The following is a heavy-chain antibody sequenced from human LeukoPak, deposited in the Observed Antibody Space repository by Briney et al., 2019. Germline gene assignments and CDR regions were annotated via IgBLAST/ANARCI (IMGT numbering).Heavy chain of an antibody. CDR2: IKQDGSEK. CDR3: AKDLIRRIVVDYYYGMDV. D-gene: IGHD2-15*01. J-gene: IGHJ6*02. Sequence: GALRLSCAASGFTFSSYWMSWVRQAPGKGLEWVANIKQDGSEKYYVDSVKGRFTISRDNAKNTLYLQMNSLRAEDTAVYYCAKDLIRRIVVDYYYGMDVWGQGTTVTVSS. V-gene: IGHV3-7*03. CDR1: GFTFSSYW.